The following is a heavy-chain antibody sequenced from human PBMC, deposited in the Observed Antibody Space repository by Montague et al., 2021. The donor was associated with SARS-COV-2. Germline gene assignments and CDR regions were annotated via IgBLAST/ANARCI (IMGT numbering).Heavy chain of an antibody. J-gene: IGHJ6*02. CDR3: VRADRRDPGTPHLYYYKGMDL. CDR1: GDSISTSY. D-gene: IGHD2-15*01. Sequence: SETLSLTCTVSGDSISTSYWAWIRQPPGKGLEWIGYVYYSWRSSYNSSPKIRVTLSVATSKNQVSLNLRSVTAAATAVYFCVRADRRDPGTPHLYYYKGMDLWGQGTTVTVSS. CDR2: VYYSWRS. V-gene: IGHV4-59*01.